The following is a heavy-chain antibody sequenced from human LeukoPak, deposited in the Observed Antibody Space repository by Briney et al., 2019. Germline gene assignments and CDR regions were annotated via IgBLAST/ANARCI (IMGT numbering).Heavy chain of an antibody. Sequence: GGSLRLSCAASGFTFSSYTMNWVRQAPGKGLEWVSYISRGSSYIYYADSVKGRFTISRDNAENSLYLQMNSLRAEDTAVYYCARGSEGYCSGGGCYYGMDVWGQGTTVTVSS. J-gene: IGHJ6*01. CDR1: GFTFSSYT. V-gene: IGHV3-21*01. CDR2: ISRGSSYI. CDR3: ARGSEGYCSGGGCYYGMDV. D-gene: IGHD2-15*01.